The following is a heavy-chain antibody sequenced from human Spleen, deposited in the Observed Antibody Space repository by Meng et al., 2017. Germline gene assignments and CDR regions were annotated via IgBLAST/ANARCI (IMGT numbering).Heavy chain of an antibody. Sequence: GESLKISCAASGFTFSSYSMNWVRQAPGKGLEWVSSISSSSSYIYYADSVKGRFTISRDNAKNSLYLQMNSLRAEDTAVYYCARAGGGEIVGGVGGGYYFDYWGQGTLVTVSS. J-gene: IGHJ4*02. CDR3: ARAGGGEIVGGVGGGYYFDY. V-gene: IGHV3-21*01. D-gene: IGHD2-15*01. CDR1: GFTFSSYS. CDR2: ISSSSSYI.